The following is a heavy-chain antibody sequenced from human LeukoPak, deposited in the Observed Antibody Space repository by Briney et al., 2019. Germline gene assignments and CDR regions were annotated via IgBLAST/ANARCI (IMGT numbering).Heavy chain of an antibody. CDR2: IVVGSGNT. CDR1: GFTFTSSA. J-gene: IGHJ3*02. CDR3: AAVGEIVVVPAARGMAFDI. D-gene: IGHD2-2*01. Sequence: ASVKVSCKASGFTFTSSAIQWVRQARGQRLEWIGWIVVGSGNTNYAQKFQERVTITRDMSTSTAYMELSSLRSEDTAVYYCAAVGEIVVVPAARGMAFDIWGQGTTVTVS. V-gene: IGHV1-58*02.